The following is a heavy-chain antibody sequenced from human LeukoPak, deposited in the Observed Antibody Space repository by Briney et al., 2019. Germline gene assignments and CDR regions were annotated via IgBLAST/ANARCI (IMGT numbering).Heavy chain of an antibody. CDR3: AKPPTRGYYDSSGYYGDY. J-gene: IGHJ4*02. D-gene: IGHD3-22*01. CDR2: ISGSGGST. V-gene: IGHV3-23*01. Sequence: GGSLRLSCAASGFTFSSYATSWVRQAPGKGLEWVSAISGSGGSTYYADSVKGRFTISRDNSKNTLYLQMNSLRAEDTAVYYCAKPPTRGYYDSSGYYGDYWGQGTLVTVSS. CDR1: GFTFSSYA.